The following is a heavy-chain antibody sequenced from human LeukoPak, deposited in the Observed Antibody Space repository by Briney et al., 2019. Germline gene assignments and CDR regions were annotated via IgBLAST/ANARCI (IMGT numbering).Heavy chain of an antibody. J-gene: IGHJ6*03. CDR1: GFTFSSYW. CDR3: AKGFWSGYYYYYMDV. V-gene: IGHV3-74*01. CDR2: INSDGSST. D-gene: IGHD3-3*01. Sequence: GGSLRLSCAASGFTFSSYWMHWVRQAPGKGLVWVSRINSDGSSTSYADSVKGRFTISRDNAKNTLYLQMNSLRAEDTAVYYCAKGFWSGYYYYYMDVWGKGTTVTVSS.